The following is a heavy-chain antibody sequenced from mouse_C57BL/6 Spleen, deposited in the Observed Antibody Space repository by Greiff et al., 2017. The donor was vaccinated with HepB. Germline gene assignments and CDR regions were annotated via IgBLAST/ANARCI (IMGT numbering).Heavy chain of an antibody. V-gene: IGHV1-55*01. CDR3: ARNLYIYYGNPYAMDY. J-gene: IGHJ4*01. Sequence: QVQLKQSGAELVKPGASVKMSCKASGYTFTSYWITWVKQRPGQGLEWIGDIYPGSGSTNYNEKFKSKATLTVDTSSSTAYMQLSSLTSEDSAVYYCARNLYIYYGNPYAMDYWGQGTSVTVSS. CDR1: GYTFTSYW. CDR2: IYPGSGST. D-gene: IGHD2-1*01.